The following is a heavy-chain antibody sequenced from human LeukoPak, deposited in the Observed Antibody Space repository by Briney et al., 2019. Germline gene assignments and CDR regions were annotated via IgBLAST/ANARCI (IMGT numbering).Heavy chain of an antibody. CDR3: ARDPRDY. J-gene: IGHJ4*02. V-gene: IGHV1-46*01. CDR1: GYTFTSYY. Sequence: ASVKVSCKASGYTFTSYYMHWVRQAPGQGLEWMGIINPSGGSTNYAQRFQGRVTMTRDMSTSTVYMEMSSLRSEDTAVYYCARDPRDYWGQGTLVTVSS. CDR2: INPSGGST.